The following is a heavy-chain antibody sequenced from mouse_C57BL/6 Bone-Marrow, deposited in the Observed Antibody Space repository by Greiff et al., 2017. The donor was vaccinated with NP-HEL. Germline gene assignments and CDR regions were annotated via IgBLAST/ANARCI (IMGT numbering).Heavy chain of an antibody. CDR3: ARQDFDV. J-gene: IGHJ1*03. CDR1: GFTFSSYG. Sequence: VQLKESGGDLVKPGGSLKLSCAASGFTFSSYGMSWVRQTPDKRLEWVATISSGGSYTYYPDSVKGRFTISRDNAKNTLYLQMSSLKSEDTAMYYCARQDFDVWGTGTTVTVSS. V-gene: IGHV5-6*01. CDR2: ISSGGSYT.